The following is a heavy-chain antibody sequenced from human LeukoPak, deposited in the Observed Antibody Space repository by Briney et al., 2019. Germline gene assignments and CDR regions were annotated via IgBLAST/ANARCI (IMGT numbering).Heavy chain of an antibody. Sequence: SETLSLTCTVSGGSISSYYWSWIRQPPGKGLEWIGYIYYSGATNYNPSLKSRVTMSIDTSKNQISLKLSSVTAADTAVYYCASQFGLRYFDYWGQGILVAVSS. CDR3: ASQFGLRYFDY. J-gene: IGHJ4*02. CDR2: IYYSGAT. D-gene: IGHD3-10*01. V-gene: IGHV4-59*01. CDR1: GGSISSYY.